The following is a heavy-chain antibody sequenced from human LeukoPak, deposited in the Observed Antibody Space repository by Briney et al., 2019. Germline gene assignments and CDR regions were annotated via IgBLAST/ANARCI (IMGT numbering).Heavy chain of an antibody. CDR1: GFTFSSHL. J-gene: IGHJ6*02. V-gene: IGHV3-7*01. CDR3: ARSTIVRAVVDYYYYGMDV. D-gene: IGHD3-10*01. CDR2: IKQDGSEK. Sequence: GGSLRLSCAASGFTFSSHLMSWVRQAPGEGLEWVANIKQDGSEKYYVDSVKGRFTISRDNAKNSLYLQMNSLRAEDTAVYYCARSTIVRAVVDYYYYGMDVWGQGTTVTASS.